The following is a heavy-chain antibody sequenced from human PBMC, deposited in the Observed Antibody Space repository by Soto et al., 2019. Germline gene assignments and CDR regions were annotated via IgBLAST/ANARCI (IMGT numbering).Heavy chain of an antibody. CDR2: IKSKPDGGTT. D-gene: IGHD3-16*02. V-gene: IGHV3-15*01. CDR1: GFTFSDAW. J-gene: IGHJ3*02. Sequence: EVQLLESGGGLVQPGGSLRLSCAASGFTFSDAWMTWVRQAPGKGLEWVGLIKSKPDGGTTDLAAPVQGRFTISRDDSKSTLSLQMSSLKTEDTAIYDGATGRVYDYIWAKYRDAFDIWGPGTEVTVSS. CDR3: ATGRVYDYIWAKYRDAFDI.